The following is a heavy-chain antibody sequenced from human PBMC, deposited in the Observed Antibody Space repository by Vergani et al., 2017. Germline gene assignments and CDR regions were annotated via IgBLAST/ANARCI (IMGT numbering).Heavy chain of an antibody. CDR2: ISNDGGNK. J-gene: IGHJ4*02. D-gene: IGHD5-24*01. V-gene: IGHV3-30*03. CDR1: GFSFGSYG. CDR3: ARDPTARRDGYIQYFDY. Sequence: QVQLVESGGNVVQSGTSLRLSCAASGFSFGSYGMHWVRQSPGKGLEWVAVISNDGGNKYYADSVKGRFTISRDNAKNSLFLQMNSLRPEDTALYYCARDPTARRDGYIQYFDYWGRGTLVTVSS.